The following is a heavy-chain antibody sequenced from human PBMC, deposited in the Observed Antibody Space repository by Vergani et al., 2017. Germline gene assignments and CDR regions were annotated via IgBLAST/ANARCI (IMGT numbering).Heavy chain of an antibody. J-gene: IGHJ4*02. V-gene: IGHV4-34*01. D-gene: IGHD3-9*01. CDR1: GGSFSGYY. CDR3: ARDSYDILTGYYQRNYYFDY. CDR2: IYHSGST. Sequence: QVQLQQWGAGLLKPSETLSLTCAVYGGSFSGYYWGWIRQPPGKGLEWIGSIYHSGSTYSNPSLRSRVTISVDTAKNQFSLKLSSVTAADTAVYYCARDSYDILTGYYQRNYYFDYWGQGTLVTVSS.